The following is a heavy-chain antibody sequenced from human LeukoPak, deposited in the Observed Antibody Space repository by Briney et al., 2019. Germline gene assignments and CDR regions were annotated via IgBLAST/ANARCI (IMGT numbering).Heavy chain of an antibody. CDR3: AKEYGYNTYYFDY. CDR2: ISNTGGTT. V-gene: IGHV3-23*01. J-gene: IGHJ4*02. Sequence: QPGGSLRLSCAASGFTFRNYAMSWVRQAPGKGLKWVSLISNTGGTTYYADSVKGRFTISRDSSKNTLFLQMDSLRAEDTAVYYCAKEYGYNTYYFDYWGQGTLVTVSS. CDR1: GFTFRNYA. D-gene: IGHD5-24*01.